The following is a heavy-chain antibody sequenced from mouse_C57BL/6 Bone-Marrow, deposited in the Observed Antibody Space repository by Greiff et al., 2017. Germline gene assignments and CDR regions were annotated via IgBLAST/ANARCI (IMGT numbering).Heavy chain of an antibody. V-gene: IGHV5-6*01. CDR3: ARHSCSGYYFDY. CDR1: GFTFSSYG. Sequence: EVQRVESGGDLVKPGGSLKLSCAASGFTFSSYGMSWVRQTPDKRLEWVATISSGGSYTYYPDSVKGRFTISRDNSKNSLYLQMSSLKSDDTAMYYCARHSCSGYYFDYWGQGTTLTVSS. D-gene: IGHD3-2*02. CDR2: ISSGGSYT. J-gene: IGHJ2*01.